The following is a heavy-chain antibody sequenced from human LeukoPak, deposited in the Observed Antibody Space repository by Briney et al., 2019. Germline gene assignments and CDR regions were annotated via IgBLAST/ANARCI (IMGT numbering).Heavy chain of an antibody. J-gene: IGHJ6*02. V-gene: IGHV3-30*04. Sequence: PGGSLRLSCAASGFTFSSYAMHWVRQAPGKGLEWEAVISYDGSNKYYADSVKGRFTISRDNSKNTLYLQMNSLRAEDTAVYYCARWDGDYGLGYGMDVWGQGTTVTVSS. CDR3: ARWDGDYGLGYGMDV. CDR2: ISYDGSNK. CDR1: GFTFSSYA. D-gene: IGHD4-17*01.